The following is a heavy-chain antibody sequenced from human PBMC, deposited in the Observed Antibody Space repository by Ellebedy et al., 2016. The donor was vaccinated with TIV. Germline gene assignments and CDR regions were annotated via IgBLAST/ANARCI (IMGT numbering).Heavy chain of an antibody. CDR1: GYTFTNYY. CDR2: LDARVGST. D-gene: IGHD4-17*01. CDR3: ASVPSAGADF. J-gene: IGHJ4*02. V-gene: IGHV1-46*01. Sequence: ASVKVSCKPSGYTFTNYYFHWIRQAPGRGLEWMGVLDARVGSTTYAQSLQGRVTMTRDTSTRTVYMELRSLRFEDTAVYYCASVPSAGADFWGQGTLVTVSS.